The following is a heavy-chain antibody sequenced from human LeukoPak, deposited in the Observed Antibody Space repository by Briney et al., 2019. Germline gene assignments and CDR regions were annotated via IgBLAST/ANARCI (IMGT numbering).Heavy chain of an antibody. V-gene: IGHV3-48*02. Sequence: GGSLRLSCAASGFTFSSYSMNWVRQAPGKGLEWVSYISSSSSTIYYADSVKGRFTISRDNAKNSLYLQMNSLRDEDTAVYYCARSFRYYDSSGYWGYYFDYWGQGTLVTVSS. CDR3: ARSFRYYDSSGYWGYYFDY. D-gene: IGHD3-22*01. J-gene: IGHJ4*02. CDR2: ISSSSSTI. CDR1: GFTFSSYS.